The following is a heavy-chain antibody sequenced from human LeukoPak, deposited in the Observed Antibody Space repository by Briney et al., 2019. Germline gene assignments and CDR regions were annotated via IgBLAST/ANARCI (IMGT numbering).Heavy chain of an antibody. CDR3: ARGKYYYDSSRRKGGYYYYGMDV. CDR1: GGSFSGYY. J-gene: IGHJ6*02. V-gene: IGHV4-34*01. D-gene: IGHD3-22*01. CDR2: INHSGST. Sequence: SETLSLTCAGYGGSFSGYYWSWIRQPPGKGLEWIGEINHSGSTNYNPSLKSRVTISVDTSKNQFSLKLSSVTAADTAVYYCARGKYYYDSSRRKGGYYYYGMDVWGQGTTVTVSS.